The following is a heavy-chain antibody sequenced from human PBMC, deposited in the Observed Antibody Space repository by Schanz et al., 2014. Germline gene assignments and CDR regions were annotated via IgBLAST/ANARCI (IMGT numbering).Heavy chain of an antibody. D-gene: IGHD3-3*01. J-gene: IGHJ4*02. CDR1: GFSFSSYA. Sequence: EVHLLESGGGLVQPGGSLRLSCAASGFSFSSYAMGWVRQARGKGLEWVSAMNESHSTIYYADSVKGRFTMSRDNAKNSVFLQMNSLRAEDTAVYYCVRDSFFAFDYWGQGTLVTVSS. V-gene: IGHV3-23*01. CDR2: MNESHSTI. CDR3: VRDSFFAFDY.